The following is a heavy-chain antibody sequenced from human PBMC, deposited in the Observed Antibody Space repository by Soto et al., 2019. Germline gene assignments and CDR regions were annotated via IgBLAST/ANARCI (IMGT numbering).Heavy chain of an antibody. CDR1: GDSISSGDYY. D-gene: IGHD3-22*01. CDR3: AIRHYYDSSGYADALDI. Sequence: PSETLSLTCTVSGDSISSGDYYWSWIRQSPDKGLEWIGYTYHSGRTYYKPSLKSRVTISADTSKNQFSLKLSSVTAADTAVYYCAIRHYYDSSGYADALDIWGQATSVTVSS. CDR2: TYHSGRT. V-gene: IGHV4-30-4*01. J-gene: IGHJ3*02.